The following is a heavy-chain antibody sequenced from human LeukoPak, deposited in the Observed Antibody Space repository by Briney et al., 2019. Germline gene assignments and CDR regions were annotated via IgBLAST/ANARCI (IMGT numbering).Heavy chain of an antibody. V-gene: IGHV3-23*01. D-gene: IGHD1-26*01. Sequence: GGSLRLSCAASGFTFSSYAMSWVRQAPGKGLEWVSAISGSGSNTYYADSVKGRFTISRDNSKNTLYLQMNSLRAEDTAVYYCAKDLYSGSHSDYWGQGTLVTVSS. CDR1: GFTFSSYA. CDR3: AKDLYSGSHSDY. CDR2: ISGSGSNT. J-gene: IGHJ4*02.